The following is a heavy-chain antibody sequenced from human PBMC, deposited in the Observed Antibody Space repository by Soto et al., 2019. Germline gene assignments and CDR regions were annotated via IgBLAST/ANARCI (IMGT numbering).Heavy chain of an antibody. V-gene: IGHV4-30-2*01. CDR1: GGSISSGGYS. D-gene: IGHD4-17*01. CDR2: IYHSGST. CDR3: ARGTRFYGDYYYGMDV. Sequence: SETLSLTCAVSGGSISSGGYSWSWIRQPPGKGLEWIGYIYHSGSTYYNPSLKSRVTISVDKSKNQFSLKLSSVTAADTAVYYCARGTRFYGDYYYGMDVWGQGTTVTVSS. J-gene: IGHJ6*02.